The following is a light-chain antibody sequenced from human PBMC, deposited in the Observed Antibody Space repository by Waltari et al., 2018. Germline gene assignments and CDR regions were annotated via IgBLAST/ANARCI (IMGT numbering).Light chain of an antibody. Sequence: ETVLTQSPATMSLSPGERATPPCRASQSVSSYLAWYQPEPGQAPRLLIYDASNRATGIPARFSGSGSGTDFTLTISSLEPEEFAVYYCQQRSNWPPISFGQGTRLEIK. CDR1: QSVSSY. CDR3: QQRSNWPPIS. V-gene: IGKV3-11*01. CDR2: DAS. J-gene: IGKJ5*01.